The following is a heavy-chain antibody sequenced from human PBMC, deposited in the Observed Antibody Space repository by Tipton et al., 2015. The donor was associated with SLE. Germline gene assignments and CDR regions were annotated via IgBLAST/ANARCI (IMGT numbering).Heavy chain of an antibody. J-gene: IGHJ3*02. CDR1: GFTFSSYG. D-gene: IGHD3-10*01. Sequence: SGFTFSSYGMHWVRQAPGKGLEWVAIIWYDGSNKYYADSVKGRFTISRDNSKNTLYLEMNSLRAEDTAVYYCARGGYYYGSGSPDVFDIWGQGTMVTVSS. V-gene: IGHV3-33*01. CDR2: IWYDGSNK. CDR3: ARGGYYYGSGSPDVFDI.